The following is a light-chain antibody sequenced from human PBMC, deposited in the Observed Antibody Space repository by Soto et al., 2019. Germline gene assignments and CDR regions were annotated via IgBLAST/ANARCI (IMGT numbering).Light chain of an antibody. CDR1: QGISSW. CDR3: QQANSPFT. CDR2: AAS. Sequence: DIQMTQSPSSVSASVGDRVTITCRASQGISSWLAWYLQKPGKAPKLLIYAASSLNSGVPSRFSDSGSGTDFTLTISSLQPEDFATYDCQQANSPFTFGPGTKVDIK. J-gene: IGKJ3*01. V-gene: IGKV1D-12*01.